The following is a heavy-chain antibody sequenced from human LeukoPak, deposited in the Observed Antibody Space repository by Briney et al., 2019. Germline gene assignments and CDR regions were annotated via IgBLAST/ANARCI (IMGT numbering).Heavy chain of an antibody. CDR2: IYRGGDT. CDR3: AVQRTLWQQVLDH. J-gene: IGHJ4*02. Sequence: GGSLRLSCAVSGLTVSSNYMGWVRQAPGKGLEWVSVIYRGGDTYYADSVKGRFTISRDNSKNTLYLQMNSLRAEDTAVYYCAVQRTLWQQVLDHWGQGVLVTVSS. D-gene: IGHD6-13*01. V-gene: IGHV3-53*01. CDR1: GLTVSSNY.